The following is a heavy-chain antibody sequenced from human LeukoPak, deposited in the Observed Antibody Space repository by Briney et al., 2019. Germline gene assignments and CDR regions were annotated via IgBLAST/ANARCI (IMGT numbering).Heavy chain of an antibody. CDR2: IDPSDAYT. CDR3: ARHRYSVDWFDP. D-gene: IGHD5/OR15-5a*01. V-gene: IGHV5-10-1*01. J-gene: IGHJ5*02. CDR1: GYSFTSYW. Sequence: GESLRISCKGSGYSFTSYWISWVRQMPGKGLEWMGRIDPSDAYTNYSPSFQGDATIPADKSISTAYLQWSSLKASDTAMYYWARHRYSVDWFDPWGQGTLVTVSS.